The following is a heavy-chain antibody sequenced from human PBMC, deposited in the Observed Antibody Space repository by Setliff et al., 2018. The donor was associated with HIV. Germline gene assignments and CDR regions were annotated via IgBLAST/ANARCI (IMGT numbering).Heavy chain of an antibody. Sequence: SETLSLTCTVPGGSTSSYYWCWNRQHPGKGQEWIGYIYYSGSTNYNPSLKSRVTISVDTSKNQFSLKLSSETAADTAVYYCARDRKTLGYNFWSGFRSDAAVDIWGQGTMVTVSS. V-gene: IGHV4-59*01. CDR2: IYYSGST. D-gene: IGHD3-3*01. CDR1: GGSTSSYY. J-gene: IGHJ3*02. CDR3: ARDRKTLGYNFWSGFRSDAAVDI.